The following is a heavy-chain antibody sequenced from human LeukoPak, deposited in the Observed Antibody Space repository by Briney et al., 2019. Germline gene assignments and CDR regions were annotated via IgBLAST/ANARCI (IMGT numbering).Heavy chain of an antibody. CDR3: ARTRITVTTRSWDY. D-gene: IGHD4-17*01. CDR1: GFTFSTYN. CDR2: ISSSSTYI. V-gene: IGHV3-21*01. J-gene: IGHJ4*02. Sequence: GGSLRLSCAASGFTFSTYNMNWVRQAPGKGLEWVSSISSSSTYIYYADSVKGRFTISRDNAKNSLYLQINSLRAEDTAVYYCARTRITVTTRSWDYWGQGTLVTVSS.